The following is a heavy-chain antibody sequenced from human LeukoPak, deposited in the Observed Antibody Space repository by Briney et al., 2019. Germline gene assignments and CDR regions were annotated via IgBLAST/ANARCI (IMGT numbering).Heavy chain of an antibody. J-gene: IGHJ4*02. CDR3: ARRGYSYGTIDN. D-gene: IGHD5-18*01. CDR2: IFYSGST. Sequence: SETLSLTCSVSGGSISSTSYYWDWIRQPPGKGLEWIGSIFYSGSTNYTPSLQSRVTISIDTSKNQFSLKLSSVTAADTAVYYCARRGYSYGTIDNWGQGTLVTVSS. V-gene: IGHV4-39*01. CDR1: GGSISSTSYY.